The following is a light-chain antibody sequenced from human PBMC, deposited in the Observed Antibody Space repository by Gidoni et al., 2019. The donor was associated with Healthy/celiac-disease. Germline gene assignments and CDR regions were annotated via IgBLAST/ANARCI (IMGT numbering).Light chain of an antibody. Sequence: TLSLSPGERVTLSCRASQSVSSSYLTWYQQKPGQAPRLLIYGASTRATGIPARFSGSGSGTDFTLTISSLQPEDFAVYYCQQDYNLPPTFGGXTKVXIK. CDR2: GAS. CDR1: QSVSSSY. V-gene: IGKV3D-7*01. CDR3: QQDYNLPPT. J-gene: IGKJ4*01.